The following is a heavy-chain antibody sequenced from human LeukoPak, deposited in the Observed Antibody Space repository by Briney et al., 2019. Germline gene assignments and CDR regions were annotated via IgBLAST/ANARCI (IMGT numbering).Heavy chain of an antibody. CDR3: ARDTGCMDV. CDR1: GGSISTYY. V-gene: IGHV4-59*01. Sequence: PSETLSLTCTVSGGSISTYYWNWIRQPPGKGLEWIGYIYYTGSTNYNPSLKSRVTISVDTSKNQFSLKLSSVTAADTAVYYCARDTGCMDVWGKGTTVTISS. J-gene: IGHJ6*03. CDR2: IYYTGST.